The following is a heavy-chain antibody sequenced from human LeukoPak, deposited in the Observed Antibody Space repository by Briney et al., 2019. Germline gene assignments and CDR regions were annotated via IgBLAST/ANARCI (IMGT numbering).Heavy chain of an antibody. V-gene: IGHV1-2*02. CDR3: ARESYSSSSGEYYYYYGMDV. CDR2: INPNSGGT. D-gene: IGHD6-6*01. Sequence: GASVRVSCKASGYTFTGYYMHWVRQAPGQGLEWMGWINPNSGGTNYAQKFQGRVTMTRDTSISTAYMELSRLRSDDTAVYYCARESYSSSSGEYYYYYGMDVWGQGTTVTVSS. CDR1: GYTFTGYY. J-gene: IGHJ6*02.